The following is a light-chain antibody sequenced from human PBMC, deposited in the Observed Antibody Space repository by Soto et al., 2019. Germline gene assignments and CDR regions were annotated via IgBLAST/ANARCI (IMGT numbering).Light chain of an antibody. V-gene: IGLV2-14*01. J-gene: IGLJ1*01. Sequence: QSVLTQPASVSWSPGQSITTSCTGTSSDVGGYNYVSWYQQHPGKAPKLMIYDVSNRPSGVSNRFSGSKSGNTASLTISGLQAEDEADYYCSSYTSSSTLYVFGTGTKVTVL. CDR3: SSYTSSSTLYV. CDR2: DVS. CDR1: SSDVGGYNY.